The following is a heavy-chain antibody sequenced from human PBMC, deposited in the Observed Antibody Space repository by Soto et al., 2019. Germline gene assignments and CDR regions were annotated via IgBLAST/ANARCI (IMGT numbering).Heavy chain of an antibody. J-gene: IGHJ6*03. Sequence: SGFTFSDYYMSWIRQAAGKGLEWISYISSSGSTIYYADSVKGRFTISRDNAKNSLYLQMNSLRAEDTAVYYCVRGVINTDYYYYYMDVWGKGTTVTVSS. CDR1: GFTFSDYY. V-gene: IGHV3-11*01. CDR3: VRGVINTDYYYYYMDV. CDR2: ISSSGSTI. D-gene: IGHD3-10*01.